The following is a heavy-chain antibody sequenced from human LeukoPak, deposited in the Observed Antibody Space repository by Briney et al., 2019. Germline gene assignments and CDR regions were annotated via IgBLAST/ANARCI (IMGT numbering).Heavy chain of an antibody. CDR1: GFTFSNIW. D-gene: IGHD3-10*01. J-gene: IGHJ4*02. Sequence: SGGSLRLSCAASGFTFSNIWMSWVRQAPGKGLEWVGRIKSKTDGGSIDYAAPVKGRFTISRDDSENTLYLQMNSLKTEDTAVYYCTKDHGSGSYYFDYWGQGTLVTVSS. V-gene: IGHV3-15*01. CDR3: TKDHGSGSYYFDY. CDR2: IKSKTDGGSI.